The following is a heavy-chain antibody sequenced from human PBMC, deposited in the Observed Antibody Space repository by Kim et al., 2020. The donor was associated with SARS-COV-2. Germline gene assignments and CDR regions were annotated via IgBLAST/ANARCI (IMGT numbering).Heavy chain of an antibody. J-gene: IGHJ4*02. Sequence: ASVKVSCKASGYTFTSYAMHWVRQAPGQRLEWMGWINAGNGNTKYSQKFQGRVTITRDTSASTAYMELGSLRSEDTAVYYCARGGSGSYPIDYWGQGTLVTVSS. D-gene: IGHD3-10*01. CDR3: ARGGSGSYPIDY. V-gene: IGHV1-3*01. CDR1: GYTFTSYA. CDR2: INAGNGNT.